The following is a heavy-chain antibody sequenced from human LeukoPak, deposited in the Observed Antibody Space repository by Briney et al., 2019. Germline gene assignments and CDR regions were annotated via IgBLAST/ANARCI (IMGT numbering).Heavy chain of an antibody. CDR3: TTIKRGDIFGYFDF. V-gene: IGHV4-59*11. CDR2: VFDSGRT. J-gene: IGHJ4*02. CDR1: GGSMTTHH. D-gene: IGHD5-18*01. Sequence: PSETLSLTCTVSGGSMTTHHWNWVRQTPGKGLEWIGYVFDSGRTKVNPSPTSRVTLSTDTSKHQLSLRLSSVTAADTAVYYCTTIKRGDIFGYFDFWGQGILVTVSS.